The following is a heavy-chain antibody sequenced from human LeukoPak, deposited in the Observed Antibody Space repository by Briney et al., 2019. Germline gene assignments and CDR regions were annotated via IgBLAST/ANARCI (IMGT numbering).Heavy chain of an antibody. Sequence: GGSLRLSCAASGFTFSSYSMNWVRQAPGKGLEWVSSISSSSSYIYHADSVKGRFTISRDNAKNSLYLQMNSLRAEDTAVYYCARNYGSSGLQHWGQGTLVTVSS. D-gene: IGHD3-22*01. J-gene: IGHJ1*01. CDR3: ARNYGSSGLQH. CDR2: ISSSSSYI. CDR1: GFTFSSYS. V-gene: IGHV3-21*01.